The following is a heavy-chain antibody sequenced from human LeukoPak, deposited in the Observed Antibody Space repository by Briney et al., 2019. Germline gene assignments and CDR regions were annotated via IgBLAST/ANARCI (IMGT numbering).Heavy chain of an antibody. V-gene: IGHV4-39*01. CDR2: IYYSGST. CDR1: GGSISSRSYY. D-gene: IGHD3-22*01. J-gene: IGHJ3*02. Sequence: PSETLSLTCSVSGGSISSRSYYWGWIRQPPGKGLEWIGSIYYSGSTYYNPSLKSRVTVSVDTSKSQFSLKLTSVTAADTAVYYCARHVSRDYYDSSDRAVVRSAFDIWGQGTMVTVSS. CDR3: ARHVSRDYYDSSDRAVVRSAFDI.